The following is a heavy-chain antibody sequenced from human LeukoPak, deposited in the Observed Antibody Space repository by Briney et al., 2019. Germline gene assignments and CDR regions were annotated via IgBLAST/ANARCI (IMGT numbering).Heavy chain of an antibody. V-gene: IGHV1-18*01. CDR1: GYSFTSYS. CDR3: ARQQLEWATIRNVGYYQYYYMDV. D-gene: IGHD1-1*01. J-gene: IGHJ6*03. Sequence: GASVKVSCKASGYSFTSYSISWVRQAPGQGLEWMGWISAYNGATNHAHKFQGRVTMTTDTPTTTAYMELRSLRPDDTAVYYCARQQLEWATIRNVGYYQYYYMDVWGKGTTVTVSS. CDR2: ISAYNGAT.